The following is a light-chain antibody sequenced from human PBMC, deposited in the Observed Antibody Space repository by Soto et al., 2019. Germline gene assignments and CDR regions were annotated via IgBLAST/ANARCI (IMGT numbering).Light chain of an antibody. V-gene: IGKV1-39*01. CDR2: AAS. J-gene: IGKJ3*01. CDR3: QQSYSTPFT. CDR1: QSISSH. Sequence: DIQMTQSPSSLSASVGDRVTITCRASQSISSHLNWYQQKPGKAPKLLIYAASSLQGGVPSRFSGSGSRTDFTLTISSLQPEDFATYYCQQSYSTPFTFGPGTKVDIK.